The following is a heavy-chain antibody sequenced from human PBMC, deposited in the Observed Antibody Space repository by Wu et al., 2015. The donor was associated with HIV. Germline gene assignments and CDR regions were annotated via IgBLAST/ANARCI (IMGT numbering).Heavy chain of an antibody. CDR3: ARAHAMKRYGNDNEHFRE. D-gene: IGHD3-16*01. Sequence: QVQLVQSGAEVKRPGSSVKVSCKTLGGILSTYAINWVRQAPGQGLEWMGRIVPIFGTSNYAGKFQGRVTLTADTSTQTVYMDLNILTAEDTALYYCARAHAMKRYGNDNEHFREWGPGTLVTVSS. CDR2: IVPIFGTS. V-gene: IGHV1-69*13. CDR1: GGILSTYA. J-gene: IGHJ1*01.